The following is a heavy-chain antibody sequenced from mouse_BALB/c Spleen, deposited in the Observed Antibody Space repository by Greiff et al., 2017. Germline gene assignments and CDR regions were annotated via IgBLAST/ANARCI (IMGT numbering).Heavy chain of an antibody. Sequence: EVKLVESGGGLVKPGGSLKLSCAASGFTFSDYYMYWVRQTPEKRLEWVAYISSGSSTIYYADTVKGRFTISRDNPKNTLFLQMTSLRSEDTAMYYCARDWDDPSFDYWGQGTTLTVSS. CDR2: ISSGSSTI. J-gene: IGHJ2*01. D-gene: IGHD4-1*01. CDR3: ARDWDDPSFDY. V-gene: IGHV5-17*01. CDR1: GFTFSDYY.